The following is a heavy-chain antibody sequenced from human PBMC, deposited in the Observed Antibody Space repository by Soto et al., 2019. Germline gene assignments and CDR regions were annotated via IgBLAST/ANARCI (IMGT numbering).Heavy chain of an antibody. CDR1: GGSISSSSYY. Sequence: PSETLSLTCTVSGGSISSSSYYWGWIRQPPGKGLEWIGSIYYSGSTYYNPSLKSRVTISVDTSKNQFSLKLSSVTAADTAVYYCARPYALGGYDLGYHYWGQGTLVTVSS. CDR2: IYYSGST. CDR3: ARPYALGGYDLGYHY. V-gene: IGHV4-39*01. J-gene: IGHJ4*02. D-gene: IGHD5-12*01.